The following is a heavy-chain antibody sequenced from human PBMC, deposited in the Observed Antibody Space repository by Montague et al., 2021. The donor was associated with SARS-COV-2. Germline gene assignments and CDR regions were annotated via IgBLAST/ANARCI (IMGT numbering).Heavy chain of an antibody. D-gene: IGHD3-3*01. CDR1: GYRFTTYG. Sequence: SVKVSCKASGYRFTTYGISWVRQAPGQGLEWMGWISTFNGNTRYAQSFQGRLTMTTATSTTTAYMELKYLIPDDTAVYYFARAAGDDFWSDYYLNWFDPWGQGTLVTVSS. J-gene: IGHJ5*02. CDR3: ARAAGDDFWSDYYLNWFDP. CDR2: ISTFNGNT. V-gene: IGHV1-18*01.